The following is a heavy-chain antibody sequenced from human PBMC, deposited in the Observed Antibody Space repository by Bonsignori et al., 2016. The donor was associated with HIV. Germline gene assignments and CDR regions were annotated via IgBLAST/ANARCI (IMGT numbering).Heavy chain of an antibody. D-gene: IGHD3-10*01. Sequence: VRQMPGKGLEWMGIIYPGDSDTRYSPSFQGQVTISADKSISTAYLQWSSLKASDTAMYYCARLGSYFGAFDIWGQGTMGTVSS. V-gene: IGHV5-51*01. CDR2: IYPGDSDT. CDR3: ARLGSYFGAFDI. J-gene: IGHJ3*02.